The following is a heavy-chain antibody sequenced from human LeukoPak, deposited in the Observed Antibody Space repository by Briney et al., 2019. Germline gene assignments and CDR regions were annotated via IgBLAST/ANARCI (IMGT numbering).Heavy chain of an antibody. Sequence: GGSLRLSCAAPGFTFSSYGMHWVRQAPGKGLEWVAVIWYDGSNKYYADSVKGRFTISRDNSKNTLYLQMNSLRAEDTAVYYCARAGYGSGSYYEYFDYWGQGTLVTVSS. CDR1: GFTFSSYG. V-gene: IGHV3-33*01. CDR2: IWYDGSNK. CDR3: ARAGYGSGSYYEYFDY. D-gene: IGHD3-10*01. J-gene: IGHJ4*02.